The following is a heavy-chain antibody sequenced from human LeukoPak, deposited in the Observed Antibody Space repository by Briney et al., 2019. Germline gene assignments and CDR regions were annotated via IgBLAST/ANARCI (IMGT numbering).Heavy chain of an antibody. D-gene: IGHD3-22*01. CDR3: ARDYYDSSGEFDY. CDR2: IKQDGSEK. Sequence: GGSLRLSCAASGFTFSSYWMSWVPQAPGKGLEWVANIKQDGSEKYYVDSVKGRFTISRDNAKNSLYLQMNSLRAEDTAVYYCARDYYDSSGEFDYWGQGTLVTVSS. J-gene: IGHJ4*02. CDR1: GFTFSSYW. V-gene: IGHV3-7*05.